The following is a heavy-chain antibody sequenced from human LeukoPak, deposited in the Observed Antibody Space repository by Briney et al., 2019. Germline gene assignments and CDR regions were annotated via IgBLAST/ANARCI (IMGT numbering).Heavy chain of an antibody. CDR3: AKDAIVLYHSTGYFDY. CDR1: GFTFSSYG. CDR2: ISYDGSNK. D-gene: IGHD3-22*01. V-gene: IGHV3-30*18. J-gene: IGHJ4*02. Sequence: GGSLRLSCAASGFTFSSYGMHWVRQAPGKGLEWVAVISYDGSNKYYADSVKGRFTISRDNSKNTLYLQMNSLRAEDTTVYYCAKDAIVLYHSTGYFDYWGQGTLVTVSS.